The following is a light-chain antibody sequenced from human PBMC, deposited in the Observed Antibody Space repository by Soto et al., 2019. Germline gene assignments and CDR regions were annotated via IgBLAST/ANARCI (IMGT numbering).Light chain of an antibody. Sequence: DIQLTQSPSFLSASIGDRVSITCGASQDISNYLTWSQQKPGKAPKLLIYVTSTLHSWVPSRFSVIVSGTEFTLTISSLQPEDFTNYSCQQLDTYPLTFGGGTKVEV. V-gene: IGKV1-9*01. J-gene: IGKJ4*01. CDR3: QQLDTYPLT. CDR2: VTS. CDR1: QDISNY.